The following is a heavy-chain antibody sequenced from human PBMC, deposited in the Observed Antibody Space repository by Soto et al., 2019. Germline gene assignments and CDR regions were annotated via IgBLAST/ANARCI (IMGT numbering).Heavy chain of an antibody. CDR2: IKGDGSER. V-gene: IGHV3-7*03. D-gene: IGHD1-26*01. J-gene: IGHJ4*02. CDR1: GLHFSVYW. Sequence: EVQLVESGGGLVQPGGSLRLSCAASGLHFSVYWMTWVRQVPGKGLKWVANIKGDGSERHYVDAVRGRFTISRDNAKNSLYLYMNSLRADDTAVYYCATDLIVGVSSLYYWGQGTLVTVSS. CDR3: ATDLIVGVSSLYY.